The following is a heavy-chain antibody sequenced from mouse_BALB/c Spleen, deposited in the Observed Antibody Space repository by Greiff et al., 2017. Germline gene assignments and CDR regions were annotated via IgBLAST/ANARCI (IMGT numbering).Heavy chain of an antibody. CDR2: ISCYNGAT. J-gene: IGHJ2*01. D-gene: IGHD1-1*01. Sequence: LVKTGASVKISCKASGYSFTGYYMHWVKQSHGKSLEWIGYISCYNGATSYNQKFKGMATFTVDTSSSTAYMQFNSLTSEDSAVYYCAREDYYGSSYGFDYWGQGTTLTVSS. CDR1: GYSFTGYY. CDR3: AREDYYGSSYGFDY. V-gene: IGHV1S34*01.